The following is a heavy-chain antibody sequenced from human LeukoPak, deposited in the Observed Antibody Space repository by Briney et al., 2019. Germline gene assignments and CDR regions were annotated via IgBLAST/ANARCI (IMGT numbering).Heavy chain of an antibody. CDR3: ARGVEPLAANTLAY. V-gene: IGHV3-53*01. CDR2: LYSDGNT. J-gene: IGHJ4*02. D-gene: IGHD1-14*01. Sequence: GGSLRQSCAASGFTVITNDMTWVRQAPGKGLEWVSVLYSDGNTKYADSVQGRFTISRDNSKNTLYLEMNSLSPDDTAVYYCARGVEPLAANTLAYWGQGTLVTVSS. CDR1: GFTVITND.